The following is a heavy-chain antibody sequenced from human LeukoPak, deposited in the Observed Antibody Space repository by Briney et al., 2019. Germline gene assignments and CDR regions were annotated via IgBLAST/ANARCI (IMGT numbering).Heavy chain of an antibody. CDR3: VSPRGFSYGYFDY. CDR1: GGSIRSGSAY. J-gene: IGHJ4*02. D-gene: IGHD5-18*01. V-gene: IGHV4-39*01. Sequence: SETLSLTCTVSGGSIRSGSAYSGWIRQPPGKGLEWIGSIYYSKNTYYNPSLKSRVTISADTSKNQFSLTLGSVSATDTAVYYCVSPRGFSYGYFDYWGQGTLVTVSS. CDR2: IYYSKNT.